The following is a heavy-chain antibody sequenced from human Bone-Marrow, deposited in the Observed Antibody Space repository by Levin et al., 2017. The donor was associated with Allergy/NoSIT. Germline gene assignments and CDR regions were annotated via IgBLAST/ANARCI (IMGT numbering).Heavy chain of an antibody. CDR3: AKDNSSSWYFPLFFVPIL. CDR1: GFTFSSYA. D-gene: IGHD6-13*01. Sequence: GGSLRLSCAASGFTFSSYAMSWVRQAPGKGLEWVSAISGSGGSTYYADSVKGRFTISRDNSKNTLYLQMNSLRAEDTAVYYCAKDNSSSWYFPLFFVPILWGQGTLVTVSS. CDR2: ISGSGGST. J-gene: IGHJ4*02. V-gene: IGHV3-23*01.